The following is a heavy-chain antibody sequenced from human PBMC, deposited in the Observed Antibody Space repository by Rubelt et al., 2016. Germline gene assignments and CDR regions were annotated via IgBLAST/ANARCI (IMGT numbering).Heavy chain of an antibody. J-gene: IGHJ2*01. V-gene: IGHV3-21*01. CDR3: AVLKVGPGIAAADSPPWYFDL. CDR2: ISSSSSYI. Sequence: EVQLVESGGGLVKPGGSLRLSCAASGFTFSSYSMNWVRQAPGKGLEWVSSISSSSSYIYYADSVKGRFTISRDNAKNALYLQMNSLRAEDTAVYYCAVLKVGPGIAAADSPPWYFDLWGRGTLVTVSS. CDR1: GFTFSSYS. D-gene: IGHD6-13*01.